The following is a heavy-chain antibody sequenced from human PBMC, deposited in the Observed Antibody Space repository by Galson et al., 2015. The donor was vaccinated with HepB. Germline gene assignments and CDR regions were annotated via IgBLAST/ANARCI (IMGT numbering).Heavy chain of an antibody. Sequence: SLRLSCAASGFTFSNYGMRWVRQAPGKGLEWVATISSAGTTQYYADSVKGRFTSSRDNSKNMLYLQMNSLGAEDTAVYYCARDAMGRGSGSYSAFDYWGQGTLVTVSS. CDR1: GFTFSNYG. D-gene: IGHD1-26*01. CDR2: ISSAGTTQ. CDR3: ARDAMGRGSGSYSAFDY. J-gene: IGHJ4*02. V-gene: IGHV3-30*03.